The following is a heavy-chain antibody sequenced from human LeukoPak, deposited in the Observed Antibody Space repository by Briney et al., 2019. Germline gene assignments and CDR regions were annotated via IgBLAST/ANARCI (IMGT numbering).Heavy chain of an antibody. V-gene: IGHV3-43*01. J-gene: IGHJ4*02. CDR3: AKELDTTFFDY. Sequence: GGSLRLSCAASSITFTKAWMNWVRQAPGKGLEWVSLAGWAGGTTYYSDSVRGRFTISRDSGKNSVYLQMNSLTTDDTAFYFCAKELDTTFFDYWGQGALVTVSS. CDR1: SITFTKAW. D-gene: IGHD5-18*01. CDR2: AGWAGGTT.